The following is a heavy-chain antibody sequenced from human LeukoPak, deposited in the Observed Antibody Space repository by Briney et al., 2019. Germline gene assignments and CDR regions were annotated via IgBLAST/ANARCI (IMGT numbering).Heavy chain of an antibody. J-gene: IGHJ6*02. CDR1: GDSVSNNIAT. D-gene: IGHD1-1*01. CDR2: TYYRSKWYA. V-gene: IGHV6-1*01. CDR3: ATYNMDV. Sequence: SQTLSLTCAISGDSVSNNIATWNWIRQSPSRGLEWLGRTYYRSKWYADYAESVKSRITINADTAKNQFSLQLNSVTPEDTAVYYCATYNMDVWGQGTTVTVSS.